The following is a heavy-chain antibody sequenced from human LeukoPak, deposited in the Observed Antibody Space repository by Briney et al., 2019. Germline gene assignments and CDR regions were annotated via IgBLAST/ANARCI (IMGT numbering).Heavy chain of an antibody. CDR3: ARVRYDYYGMDV. V-gene: IGHV3-74*01. D-gene: IGHD4-17*01. Sequence: GGSVRLSCAASGFTFSSYWMHWVRQAPGKGLVWVSRINGDGSSTSYADSVKGRFTISRDNAKNTLYLQMNSLRAEDTAVYYCARVRYDYYGMDVWGQGTTVTASS. CDR1: GFTFSSYW. CDR2: INGDGSST. J-gene: IGHJ6*02.